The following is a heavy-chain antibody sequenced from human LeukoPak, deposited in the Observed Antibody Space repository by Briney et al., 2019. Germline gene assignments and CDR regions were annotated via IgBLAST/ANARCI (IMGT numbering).Heavy chain of an antibody. CDR3: ARDPSQNKGFDY. V-gene: IGHV3-30*04. CDR2: ISYDGSNK. CDR1: GFTFSSYA. J-gene: IGHJ4*02. Sequence: PGGSLRLSCAASGFTFSSYAMHWVRQAPGKGLEWVAVISYDGSNKYYADSVKGRFTISRDNAKNSLYLQMNSLRAEDTAVYYCARDPSQNKGFDYWGQGTLVTVSS.